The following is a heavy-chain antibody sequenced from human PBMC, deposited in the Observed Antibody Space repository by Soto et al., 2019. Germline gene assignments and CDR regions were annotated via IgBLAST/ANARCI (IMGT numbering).Heavy chain of an antibody. V-gene: IGHV1-69*12. J-gene: IGHJ6*02. D-gene: IGHD2-21*02. CDR2: IIPIFGTA. CDR3: ARLLLDRLWYYYYGMDV. CDR1: GGTFSSYA. Sequence: QVQLVQSGAEVKKPGSSVKVSCKASGGTFSSYAISWVRQAPGQGLEWMGGIIPIFGTANYAQKFQGRVTITADESTSTAYMEPSSLRSEDTAVYYCARLLLDRLWYYYYGMDVWGQGTTVTVSS.